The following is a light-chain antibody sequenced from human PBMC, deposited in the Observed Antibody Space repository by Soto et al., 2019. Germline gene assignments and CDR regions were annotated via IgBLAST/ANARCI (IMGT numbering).Light chain of an antibody. V-gene: IGLV1-44*01. CDR1: SSNIGSNT. CDR2: GNN. CDR3: AAWDDSLNGVV. Sequence: QSVLTQPPSASGTPGQMVTISCSGSSSNIGSNTVNWYQQLPGTAPKLLIYGNNQRPSGVPDRFSGSKSGTSASLAISGLQSEDEADYYCAAWDDSLNGVVFGGGTKLTVL. J-gene: IGLJ2*01.